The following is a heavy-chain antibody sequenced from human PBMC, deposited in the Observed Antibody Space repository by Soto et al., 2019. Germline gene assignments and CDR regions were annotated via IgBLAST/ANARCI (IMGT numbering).Heavy chain of an antibody. CDR1: GDSVSSNSAA. CDR2: TYYRSKWYI. CDR3: ARTKSVFDY. Sequence: SQTLSLTCAISGDSVSSNSAAWNWIRQSLSRGLEWLGRTYYRSKWYIEYAVSVKGRIAINPDTSKNQFSLQLNSVTPEDTAVYYCARTKSVFDYWGQGTLVTVSS. J-gene: IGHJ4*02. V-gene: IGHV6-1*01.